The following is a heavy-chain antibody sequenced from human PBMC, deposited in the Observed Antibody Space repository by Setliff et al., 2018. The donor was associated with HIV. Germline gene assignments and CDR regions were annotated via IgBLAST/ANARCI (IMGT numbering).Heavy chain of an antibody. D-gene: IGHD1-26*01. Sequence: GASVKVSCKAAGGTSNSYAIRWVRQAPGQGPEWMGGISPIFGSPQYAPQFRGRATITADESSRTAYMELTSLKTEDTAVYYCARELSGTYFDYWGQGILVTVSS. V-gene: IGHV1-69*13. CDR3: ARELSGTYFDY. CDR2: ISPIFGSP. J-gene: IGHJ4*02. CDR1: GGTSNSYA.